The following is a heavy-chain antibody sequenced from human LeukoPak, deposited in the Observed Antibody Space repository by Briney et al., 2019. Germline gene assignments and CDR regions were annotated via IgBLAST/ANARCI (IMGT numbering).Heavy chain of an antibody. CDR3: AKDRWLQGYFDY. CDR1: GFIFSNYG. V-gene: IGHV3-30*02. CDR2: IRHDGSNK. Sequence: GGSLRLSCTTSGFIFSNYGMHWVRQAPGKGLEWVAFIRHDGSNKYYADSVKGRCTISRDNSKKTVYLQMNSLRTEDTAVYYCAKDRWLQGYFDYWGREPWSPSPQ. J-gene: IGHJ4*02. D-gene: IGHD5-24*01.